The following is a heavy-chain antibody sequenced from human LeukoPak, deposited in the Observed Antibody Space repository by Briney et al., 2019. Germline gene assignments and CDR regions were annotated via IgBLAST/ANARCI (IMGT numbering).Heavy chain of an antibody. CDR2: GTT. D-gene: IGHD3-10*01. CDR3: ARTGGYMVWGVQNWFEP. J-gene: IGHJ5*02. Sequence: SETLSLTCTVSGGSISSGSYYWGWVRQPPWKGLEWIGSGTTYYNPSLQSRVTISVDTSRNQFSLKLSSVTAADTAVYYCARTGGYMVWGVQNWFEPWGQGTLVTVSA. CDR1: GGSISSGSYY. V-gene: IGHV4-39*01.